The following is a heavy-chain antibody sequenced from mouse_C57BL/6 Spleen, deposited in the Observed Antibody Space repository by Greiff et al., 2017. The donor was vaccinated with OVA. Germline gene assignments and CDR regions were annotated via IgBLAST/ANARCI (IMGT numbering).Heavy chain of an antibody. Sequence: QVQLQQPGAELARPGTSVKLSCKASGYTFTSYWMNWVKQRPGQGLEWIGVIDPSDSYTNYNHKFKGKATLTVDTSSSTAYMQLSSLTSEDSAVYYCARDYDYEGAYWGQGTLVTVSA. V-gene: IGHV1-59*01. CDR1: GYTFTSYW. CDR2: IDPSDSYT. J-gene: IGHJ3*01. D-gene: IGHD2-4*01. CDR3: ARDYDYEGAY.